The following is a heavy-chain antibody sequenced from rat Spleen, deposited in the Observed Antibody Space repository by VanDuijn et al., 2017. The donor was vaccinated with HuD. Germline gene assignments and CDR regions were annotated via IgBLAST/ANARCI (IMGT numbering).Heavy chain of an antibody. V-gene: IGHV2-47*01. CDR3: AIYYISYGFMDA. J-gene: IGHJ4*01. D-gene: IGHD1-2*01. Sequence: QVQLKESGPGLVQASQTLSLTCTVSGLSLTSNSVSWIRQPPGKGLEWMGGVWSNGGTDYNSAIKSRLSISRDTSKSQVFLKINSLQTEDTAMYFCAIYYISYGFMDAWGQGASVTVSS. CDR1: GLSLTSNS. CDR2: VWSNGGT.